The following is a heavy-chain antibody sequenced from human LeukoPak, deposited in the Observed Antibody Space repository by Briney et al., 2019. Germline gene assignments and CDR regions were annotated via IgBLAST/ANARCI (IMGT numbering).Heavy chain of an antibody. CDR1: GGSISSGNDY. D-gene: IGHD3-22*01. CDR2: IYYSGST. Sequence: SETLSLTCTVSGGSISSGNDYWTWIRQPPGKGLEWIGYIYYSGSTNYNPSLKSRVTISVDTSKNQFSLKLSSVTAADTAVYYCARAVADYDSTPFDYWGQGTLVTVSS. V-gene: IGHV4-61*01. J-gene: IGHJ4*02. CDR3: ARAVADYDSTPFDY.